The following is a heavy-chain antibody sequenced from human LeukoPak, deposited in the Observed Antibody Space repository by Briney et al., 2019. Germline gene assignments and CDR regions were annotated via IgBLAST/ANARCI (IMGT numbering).Heavy chain of an antibody. Sequence: ASVKVSCKASGYTFTSYGISWVRQAPGQGLEWMGWISAYNGNTNYAQKLQGRVTMTTDTSTSTAYMELRSLRSDDTAVYYCARDNAFWSGIPTFDYWGQGTLVTVSS. V-gene: IGHV1-18*01. CDR1: GYTFTSYG. CDR3: ARDNAFWSGIPTFDY. CDR2: ISAYNGNT. J-gene: IGHJ4*02. D-gene: IGHD3-3*01.